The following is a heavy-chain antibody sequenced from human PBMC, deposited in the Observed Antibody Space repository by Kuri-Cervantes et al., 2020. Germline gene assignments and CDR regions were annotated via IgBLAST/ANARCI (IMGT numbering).Heavy chain of an antibody. V-gene: IGHV3-15*01. CDR2: IKGKTDVGTT. J-gene: IGHJ4*02. CDR3: TTVYYDSRGYYSGLFDY. D-gene: IGHD3-22*01. CDR1: GFTFSDAW. Sequence: SCAVSGFTFSDAWMSWVRQAPGKGLEWVGRIKGKTDVGTTDYAAPVKGRFTISRDDSKNTLYLQMNSLKTEDTAVYYCTTVYYDSRGYYSGLFDYWGQGTLVTVSS.